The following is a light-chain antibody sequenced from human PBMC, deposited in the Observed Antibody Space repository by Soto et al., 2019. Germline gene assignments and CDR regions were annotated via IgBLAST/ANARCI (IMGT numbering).Light chain of an antibody. V-gene: IGKV1-5*01. J-gene: IGKJ1*01. CDR1: QSVSSC. Sequence: DIQMTQSPSTLSASVGDRVTITCRASQSVSSCLAWYPQKPGKDPKLLIYDASSLQIGVPSRFGGSGSGTEFTLNISGLQPDDVAADYCQQYNTYSLSFGQGTRV. CDR2: DAS. CDR3: QQYNTYSLS.